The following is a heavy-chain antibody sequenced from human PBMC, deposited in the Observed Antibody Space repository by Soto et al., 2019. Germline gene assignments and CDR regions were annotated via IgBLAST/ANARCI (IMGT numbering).Heavy chain of an antibody. D-gene: IGHD5-18*01. CDR1: GFTFSDYY. CDR3: ARRGYSYGYDY. V-gene: IGHV3-11*05. J-gene: IGHJ4*02. Sequence: QVQLVESGGGLVKPGGSLRLSCAASGFTFSDYYMSWIRQAPGKGLEWVSYISSSSSYTNYADSVKGRFTMSRDNAMNSLYLQMNSLRAEDTAVYDCARRGYSYGYDYWGQGTLVTVSS. CDR2: ISSSSSYT.